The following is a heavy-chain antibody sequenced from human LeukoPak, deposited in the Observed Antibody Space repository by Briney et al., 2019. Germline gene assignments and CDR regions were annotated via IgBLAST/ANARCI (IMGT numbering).Heavy chain of an antibody. J-gene: IGHJ6*03. CDR3: ARSYYGNTDTNYYMDV. D-gene: IGHD3-22*01. V-gene: IGHV4-61*02. CDR2: IYSSGST. CDR1: GDSISSGYYY. Sequence: SETLSLTCTVSGDSISSGYYYWSWIRQPAGKGLEWIGRIYSSGSTNYNPSLKSRVTISVDTSKNQFSLRLNSVTAADTALYYCARSYYGNTDTNYYMDVWGKGTTVTVSS.